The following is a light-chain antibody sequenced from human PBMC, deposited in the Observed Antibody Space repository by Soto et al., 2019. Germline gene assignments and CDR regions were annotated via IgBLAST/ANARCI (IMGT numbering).Light chain of an antibody. V-gene: IGKV3-15*01. CDR2: DVY. Sequence: XIVMTHSPAILAVSPGERVTLSGSAGQGVTTNFAWYQQKSGQSPRLIIYDVYTRATGVTDRFSGTGSEKDFTLTISGMQSEDSEVYFCQKYNNWPFSCGHGKRLELK. CDR3: QKYNNWPFS. J-gene: IGKJ5*01. CDR1: QGVTTN.